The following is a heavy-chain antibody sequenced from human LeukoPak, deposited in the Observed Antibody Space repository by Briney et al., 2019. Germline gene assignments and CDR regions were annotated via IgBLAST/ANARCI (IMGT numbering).Heavy chain of an antibody. CDR1: GLTFSNAW. CDR2: IKSKTDGGTT. D-gene: IGHD2-2*02. CDR3: TTDIGVPAAISHPGVDY. J-gene: IGHJ4*02. V-gene: IGHV3-15*01. Sequence: GGSLRLSCAASGLTFSNAWMSWVRQAPGKGLEWVGRIKSKTDGGTTDYAAPVKGRFTISRDDSKNTLYLQMNSLKTEDTAVYYCTTDIGVPAAISHPGVDYWGQGTLVTVSS.